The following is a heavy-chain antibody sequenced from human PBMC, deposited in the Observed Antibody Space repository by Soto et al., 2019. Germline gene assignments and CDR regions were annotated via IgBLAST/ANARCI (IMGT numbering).Heavy chain of an antibody. Sequence: PGGSLRLSCAASGFTFSSYAMSWVRQAPGKGLAWVSGISVSGGSTYYADSVKGRFTISRDNSKNTLYLQMNSLRAEDTAVYYCARDLTPERITMMGRSDYWGQGTLVTVSS. J-gene: IGHJ4*02. V-gene: IGHV3-23*01. CDR2: ISVSGGST. CDR3: ARDLTPERITMMGRSDY. CDR1: GFTFSSYA. D-gene: IGHD3-22*01.